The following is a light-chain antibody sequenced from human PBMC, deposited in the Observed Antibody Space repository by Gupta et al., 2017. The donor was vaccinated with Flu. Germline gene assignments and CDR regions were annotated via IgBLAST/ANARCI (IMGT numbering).Light chain of an antibody. CDR2: RNN. V-gene: IGLV1-47*01. Sequence: RVTISCSGSSANSGSNYVYWYQQLPGTAPKLLIYRNNQRPSGVPDRFSGSKSGTSASLAISGLRAEDEAEYYCAAWDDSLSGKVFGGGTKLTVL. J-gene: IGLJ3*02. CDR1: SANSGSNY. CDR3: AAWDDSLSGKV.